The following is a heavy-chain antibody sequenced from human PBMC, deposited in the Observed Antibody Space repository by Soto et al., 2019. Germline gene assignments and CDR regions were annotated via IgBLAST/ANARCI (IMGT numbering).Heavy chain of an antibody. Sequence: EVQLVESGGGLVQPGGSLKLSCAASGFTVSGSAVHWVRQASGKGLEWVGRIRSKTNSYATAYAASVKGRFTISRDDSKNTAYLQMNSLKTEDTAVYYCTSHLVELSFPCAFDIWGQGTMVTVSS. CDR3: TSHLVELSFPCAFDI. J-gene: IGHJ3*02. V-gene: IGHV3-73*01. D-gene: IGHD3-16*02. CDR1: GFTVSGSA. CDR2: IRSKTNSYAT.